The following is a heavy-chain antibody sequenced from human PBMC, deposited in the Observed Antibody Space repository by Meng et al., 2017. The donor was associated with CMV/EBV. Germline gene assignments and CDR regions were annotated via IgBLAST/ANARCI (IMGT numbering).Heavy chain of an antibody. V-gene: IGHV3-53*01. CDR1: GLTVSSTY. CDR3: ARKGIGYYFDY. CDR2: IYSGGST. J-gene: IGHJ4*02. D-gene: IGHD6-13*01. Sequence: LSCAASGLTVSSTYMSWVRQAPGKGLEWVSVIYSGGSTYYADSVKGRFTISRDNSKNTLYLQMNSLRAEDTAVYYCARKGIGYYFDYWGQGTLVTVSS.